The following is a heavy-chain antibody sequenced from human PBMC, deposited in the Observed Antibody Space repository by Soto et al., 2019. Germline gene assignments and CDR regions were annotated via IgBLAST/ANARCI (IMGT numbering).Heavy chain of an antibody. CDR3: AREGTDYDFWSAQRAYYYYGMDV. Sequence: PSETLSLTCTVSGGSVSSGSYYWSWIRQPPGKGLEWIGYIYYSGSTNYNPSLKSRVTISVDTSKNQFSLKLSSVTAADTAVYYCAREGTDYDFWSAQRAYYYYGMDVWGQGTTVTVS. V-gene: IGHV4-61*01. CDR1: GGSVSSGSYY. J-gene: IGHJ6*02. D-gene: IGHD3-3*01. CDR2: IYYSGST.